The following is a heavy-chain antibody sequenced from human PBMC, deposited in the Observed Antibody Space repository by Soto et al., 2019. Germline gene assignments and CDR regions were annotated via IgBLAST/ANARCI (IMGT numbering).Heavy chain of an antibody. V-gene: IGHV1-18*01. D-gene: IGHD1-26*01. CDR1: GYTFTRSG. CDR3: ARSGSVLYYYDGVDV. CDR2: ISTYNGDA. J-gene: IGHJ6*02. Sequence: QVQLVQSGAEVKKPGASVKVSCKASGYTFTRSGISWVRQAPGQGLEWMGWISTYNGDANYAQKLQGRVTMTTDTSTSTAFMELGSLTSDDTAVYYCARSGSVLYYYDGVDVCGQGSTVTVSS.